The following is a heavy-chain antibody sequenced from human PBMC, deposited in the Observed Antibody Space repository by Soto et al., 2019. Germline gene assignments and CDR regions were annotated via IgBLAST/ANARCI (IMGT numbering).Heavy chain of an antibody. CDR1: GDSITSGDYY. CDR2: IYYSGNT. CDR3: ARFVGLLWGGVSPAESWGSYYFDN. V-gene: IGHV4-30-4*01. J-gene: IGHJ4*02. D-gene: IGHD2-8*01. Sequence: VQLQESGPGLVKPSQTLSLTCTVSGDSITSGDYYWSWIRQPPGKGLEWIGYIYYSGNTNYNPSXKSRAILSVXPXKXQLXLKLTSVTAADTAVYYCARFVGLLWGGVSPAESWGSYYFDNWGQGTLVTVSS.